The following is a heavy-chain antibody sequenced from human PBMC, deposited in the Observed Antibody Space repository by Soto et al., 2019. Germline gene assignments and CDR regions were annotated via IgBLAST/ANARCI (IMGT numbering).Heavy chain of an antibody. CDR1: GFTFSSYA. CDR2: ISGSGGST. V-gene: IGHV3-23*01. CDR3: LKFLLGTPVLRFLEWLLGGWDY. Sequence: PGGSLRLSCAASGFTFSSYAMSWVRQAPGKGLEWVSAISGSGGSTYYADSVKGRFTISRDNSKKTLYVQMNSLRAEDTAVYYCLKFLLGTPVLRFLEWLLGGWDYWGQGTLVTVSS. D-gene: IGHD3-3*01. J-gene: IGHJ4*02.